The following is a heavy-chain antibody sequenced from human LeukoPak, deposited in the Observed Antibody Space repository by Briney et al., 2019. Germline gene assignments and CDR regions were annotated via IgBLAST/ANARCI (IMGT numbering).Heavy chain of an antibody. CDR3: ASLEYFDQYWFDP. CDR1: GGSISSYY. CDR2: IYYSGST. Sequence: SETLSLTCTVSGGSISSYYWSWIRQPPGKGLEWTGYIYYSGSTNYNPSLKSRVTISVDTSKNQFSLKLSSVTAADTAVYYCASLEYFDQYWFDPWGQGILVTVSS. V-gene: IGHV4-59*01. J-gene: IGHJ5*02. D-gene: IGHD3-9*01.